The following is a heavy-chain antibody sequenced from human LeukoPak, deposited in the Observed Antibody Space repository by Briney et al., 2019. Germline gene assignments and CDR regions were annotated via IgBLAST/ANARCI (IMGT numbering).Heavy chain of an antibody. V-gene: IGHV4-59*08. CDR2: IYYSGST. D-gene: IGHD3-22*01. CDR3: ARHLPSAYYYDSSGYYYAFDI. J-gene: IGHJ3*02. Sequence: SETLSLTCTVSGGSISSYYWNWIRQPPGKGLEWIGYIYYSGSTNYNPSLKSRVTISVDTSKNQFSLKLSSVTAADTAVYYCARHLPSAYYYDSSGYYYAFDIWGQGTMVTVSS. CDR1: GGSISSYY.